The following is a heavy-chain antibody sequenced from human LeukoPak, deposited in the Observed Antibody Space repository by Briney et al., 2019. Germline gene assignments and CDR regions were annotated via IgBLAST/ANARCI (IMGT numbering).Heavy chain of an antibody. J-gene: IGHJ4*02. CDR1: GLTFCTSG. CDR2: IGRSGSDR. V-gene: IGHV3-21*06. D-gene: IGHD1-14*01. Sequence: XSCTXSGLTFCTSGXNWVRQAPGKGLEWVASIGRSGSDRYYADSIKGRFTISRENANNFLYLQINSLRAEDTAVYYCATETNGRHYDYWGQGTLLTVSS. CDR3: ATETNGRHYDY.